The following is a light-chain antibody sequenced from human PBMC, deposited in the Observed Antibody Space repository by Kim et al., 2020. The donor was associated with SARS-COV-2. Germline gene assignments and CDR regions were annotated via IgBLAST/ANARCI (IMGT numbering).Light chain of an antibody. CDR3: QTWGTCIV. CDR2: VDSGGSH. J-gene: IGLJ3*02. V-gene: IGLV4-69*01. CDR1: RGHTSYA. Sequence: GASVKLTCTLSRGHTSYAIAWRQQQPEKGPRYLMEVDSGGSHTKGDGIPDRFSGSSSGADRYLAISSRHYGDGADYYCQTWGTCIVFGGGTQLTVL.